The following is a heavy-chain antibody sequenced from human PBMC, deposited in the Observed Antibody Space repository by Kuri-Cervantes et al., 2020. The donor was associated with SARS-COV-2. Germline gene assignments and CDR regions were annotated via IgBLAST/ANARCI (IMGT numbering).Heavy chain of an antibody. Sequence: ASVKVSCKASGYTFTHYGITWVRQAPGQGLQWMGWISAYNGKIDYTQNLQGRVTMTTDKSTSTAYMELRSLRSDDTAVYYCARGWGGMTGTTGGYWGQGTLVTVSS. CDR1: GYTFTHYG. CDR3: ARGWGGMTGTTGGY. J-gene: IGHJ4*02. D-gene: IGHD1-14*01. CDR2: ISAYNGKI. V-gene: IGHV1-18*04.